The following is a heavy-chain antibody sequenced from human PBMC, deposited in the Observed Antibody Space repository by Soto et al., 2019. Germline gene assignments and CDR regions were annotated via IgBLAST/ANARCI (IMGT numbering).Heavy chain of an antibody. CDR2: INHSGRV. D-gene: IGHD3-22*01. Sequence: AETLSLTCAVYGGSFSGHSWTWIRQAPGKGLEWIGDINHSGRVNYSPSLKSRVTISLDTSKNQFSLTLSAVTAADTAMYYCSTRAYDTNGYYRFDPWGQGTLVTVSS. V-gene: IGHV4-34*01. CDR3: STRAYDTNGYYRFDP. J-gene: IGHJ5*01. CDR1: GGSFSGHS.